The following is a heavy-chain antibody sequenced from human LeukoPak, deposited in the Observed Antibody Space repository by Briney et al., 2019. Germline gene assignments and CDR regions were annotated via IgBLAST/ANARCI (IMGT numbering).Heavy chain of an antibody. CDR1: GYSISSGYY. Sequence: SETLSLTCTVSGYSISSGYYWGWIRQPPGKGLEWIGSIYHSGSTYYNPSLKSRVTISVDTSKNQFSLKLSSVAAADTAVYYCNVVVPAAIAGGDYWGQGTLVTVSS. CDR3: NVVVPAAIAGGDY. V-gene: IGHV4-38-2*02. J-gene: IGHJ4*02. CDR2: IYHSGST. D-gene: IGHD2-2*02.